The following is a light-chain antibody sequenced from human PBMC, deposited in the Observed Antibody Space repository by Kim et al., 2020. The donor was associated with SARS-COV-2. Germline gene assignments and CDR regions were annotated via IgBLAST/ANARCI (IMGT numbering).Light chain of an antibody. CDR1: KLGDKY. CDR2: QDS. V-gene: IGLV3-1*01. J-gene: IGLJ2*01. CDR3: QAWDSSTAV. Sequence: SVSPGQTASITCSGDKLGDKYACWYQQKPGPSPVLVIYQDSKRPSGIPERFSGSNSGNTATLTISGTQAMDEADYSCQAWDSSTAVFGGGTQLTVL.